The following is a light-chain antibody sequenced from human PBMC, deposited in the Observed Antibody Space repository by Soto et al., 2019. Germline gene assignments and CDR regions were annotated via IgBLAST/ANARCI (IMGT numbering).Light chain of an antibody. V-gene: IGKV1-5*01. J-gene: IGKJ1*01. CDR2: DSS. CDR1: QSLSGW. Sequence: DIQMTQSPATLSASVGDRVTITFRASQSLSGWLAWYQQKPGQAPKLLIYDSSSLESGVPSRFSASGSGTEFALTLGSLQTADFATEDGPQYNSDTWTCGQGTKVEIK. CDR3: PQYNSDTWT.